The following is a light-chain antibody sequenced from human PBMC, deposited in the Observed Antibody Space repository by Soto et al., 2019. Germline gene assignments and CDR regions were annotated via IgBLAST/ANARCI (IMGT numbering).Light chain of an antibody. Sequence: DIQMTQSPSSLSASVGDRVTITCRASQSISSYLNWYQQKPGKAPKLLIYAASSLQSWVPSRFSGSGSGTDFTLTISSLQPDDFATYYCQQSYSTPYTFGKGTKLEIK. V-gene: IGKV1-39*01. CDR2: AAS. J-gene: IGKJ2*01. CDR1: QSISSY. CDR3: QQSYSTPYT.